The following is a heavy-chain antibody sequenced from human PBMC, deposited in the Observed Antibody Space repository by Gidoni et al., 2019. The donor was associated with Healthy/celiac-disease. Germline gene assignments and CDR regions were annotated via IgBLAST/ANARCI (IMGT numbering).Heavy chain of an antibody. CDR3: ARYIVVVPAAIFGPFDP. CDR2: IYYSGST. D-gene: IGHD2-2*01. V-gene: IGHV4-39*01. CDR1: GGSISSSSYY. Sequence: QLQLQESGPGLVKPSETLSLTCTVSGGSISSSSYYWGWIRQPPGKGLEWIGSIYYSGSTYYNPSLKSRVTISVDTSKNQFSLKLSSVTAADTAVYYCARYIVVVPAAIFGPFDPWGQGTLVTVS. J-gene: IGHJ5*02.